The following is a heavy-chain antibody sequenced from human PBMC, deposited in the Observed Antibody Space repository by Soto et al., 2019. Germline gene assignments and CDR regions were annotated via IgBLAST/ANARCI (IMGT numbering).Heavy chain of an antibody. J-gene: IGHJ4*02. D-gene: IGHD1-26*01. V-gene: IGHV5-51*01. CDR1: GYSFASHW. CDR2: IYPGDSDT. CDR3: ARYSGSYWHYLDF. Sequence: GESLKISCQGSGYSFASHWVAWVRQMPEKGLEWIGTIYPGDSDTKYSSAFRGHVTISADTSVSTAYLQWRSLEATDSAIYYCARYSGSYWHYLDFWGQGTLVTVSS.